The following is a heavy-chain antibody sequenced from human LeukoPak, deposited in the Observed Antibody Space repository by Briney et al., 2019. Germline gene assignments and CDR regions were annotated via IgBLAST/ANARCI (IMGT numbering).Heavy chain of an antibody. D-gene: IGHD3-22*01. CDR3: AKTQGVVVISLSPPYFQH. J-gene: IGHJ1*01. CDR2: INPNSGGT. V-gene: IGHV1-2*02. CDR1: GYTFTGYY. Sequence: ASVKVSCKASGYTFTGYYMHWVRQAPGQGLEWMGWINPNSGGTNYAQKFQGRVTMTRDTSISTAYMELSRLRSDDTAEYYCAKTQGVVVISLSPPYFQHWGQGTLVTVSS.